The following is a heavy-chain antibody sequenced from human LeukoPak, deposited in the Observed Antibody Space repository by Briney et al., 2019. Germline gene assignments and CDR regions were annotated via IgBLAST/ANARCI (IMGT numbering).Heavy chain of an antibody. CDR2: ISAYNGNT. J-gene: IGHJ6*03. D-gene: IGHD6-6*01. CDR3: AREFGIAARPRGRGYYYYMDV. Sequence: GASVKVSCKASGYTFTSYGISWVRQAPGQGLEWMGWISAYNGNTNYAQKLQGRVTMTTDTSTSTAYMELRSLRSDDTAVYYCAREFGIAARPRGRGYYYYMDVWGKGTTVPVSS. V-gene: IGHV1-18*01. CDR1: GYTFTSYG.